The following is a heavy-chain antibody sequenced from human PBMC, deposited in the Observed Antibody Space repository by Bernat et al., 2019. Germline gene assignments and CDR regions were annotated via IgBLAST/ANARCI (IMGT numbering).Heavy chain of an antibody. CDR1: GFIFSSNA. V-gene: IGHV3-23*01. J-gene: IGHJ4*02. CDR2: ISHDGST. CDR3: AKVGAARPWPRFDY. Sequence: EVQLLESGGGLVQPGGSLRLSCAASGFIFSSNAMSWVRQAPEKGLEWVSTISHDGSTYYADSVKGRFTISKDNSKNTLYLQMDSLRADDTAVYYCAKVGAARPWPRFDYWDEGTLITVSS. D-gene: IGHD6-6*01.